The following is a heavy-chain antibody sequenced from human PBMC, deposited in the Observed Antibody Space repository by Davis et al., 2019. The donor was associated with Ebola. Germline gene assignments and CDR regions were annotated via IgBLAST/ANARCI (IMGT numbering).Heavy chain of an antibody. CDR1: GYIFTSYA. V-gene: IGHV1-3*01. Sequence: AASVKVSCKASGYIFTSYAIHWVRQAPGQRLEWMGWINAGNGNTKYSQKFQGRVTITRDTSASTAYMELSSLRSEDTAVYYCARGALVGATRYYYYGMDVWGQGTTVTVSS. J-gene: IGHJ6*02. D-gene: IGHD1-26*01. CDR3: ARGALVGATRYYYYGMDV. CDR2: INAGNGNT.